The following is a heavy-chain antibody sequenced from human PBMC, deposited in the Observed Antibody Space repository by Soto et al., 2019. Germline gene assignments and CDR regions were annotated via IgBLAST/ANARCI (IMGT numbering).Heavy chain of an antibody. V-gene: IGHV3-23*01. CDR2: ISARGGMT. CDR3: QKDPNGDFGGGFEF. Sequence: SLRLSFAASGFTFSNYAMSWVRQAPGEGLEWVSGISARGGMTYYAEFVKGRFTISRDSSKNTLSLQINSLRAEDTAVYYCQKDPNGDFGGGFEFWGQGTMVTVSS. D-gene: IGHD4-17*01. J-gene: IGHJ3*01. CDR1: GFTFSNYA.